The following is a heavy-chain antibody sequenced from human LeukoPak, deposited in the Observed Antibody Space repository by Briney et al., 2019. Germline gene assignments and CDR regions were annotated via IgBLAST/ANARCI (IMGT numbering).Heavy chain of an antibody. CDR1: GYTFTSYG. Sequence: ASVKVSCKASGYTFTSYGISWVRQAPGQGLEWMGWISVYNGNTNYAQKLQGRVTMTTDTSTSTAYMELRSLRSDDTAVYYCARFLGYCSGGSCYASWFDPWGQGTLVTVSS. D-gene: IGHD2-15*01. J-gene: IGHJ5*02. CDR2: ISVYNGNT. V-gene: IGHV1-18*01. CDR3: ARFLGYCSGGSCYASWFDP.